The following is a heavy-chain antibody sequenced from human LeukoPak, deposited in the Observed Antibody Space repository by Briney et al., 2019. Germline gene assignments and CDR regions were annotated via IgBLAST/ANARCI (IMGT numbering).Heavy chain of an antibody. CDR2: IYYSGRT. CDR3: ARDFRGSVDAFDI. J-gene: IGHJ3*02. CDR1: GGSISDYY. V-gene: IGHV4-59*01. Sequence: PSETLSLTCTVSGGSISDYYWNWMRQPPGKGLEWIGYIYYSGRTNYNPSLKSRVSISVDTSKNQFSLKLSSVTAADTAVYYCARDFRGSVDAFDIWGQGTMVAVYS.